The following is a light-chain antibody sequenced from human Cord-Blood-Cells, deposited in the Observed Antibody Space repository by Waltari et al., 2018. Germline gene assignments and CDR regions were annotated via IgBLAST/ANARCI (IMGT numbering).Light chain of an antibody. V-gene: IGKV4-1*01. CDR3: QQYYSTPPT. CDR2: WAS. CDR1: QSVLYSSNNKNY. Sequence: DIVMTQSPDSLAVSLGERATINCKSSQSVLYSSNNKNYLAWYQQKPGQPPKLLIYWASTGEAGVPDRFSGSGSGTDLTLTISSLQAEDVAVYYCQQYYSTPPTFGQGTKVEIK. J-gene: IGKJ1*01.